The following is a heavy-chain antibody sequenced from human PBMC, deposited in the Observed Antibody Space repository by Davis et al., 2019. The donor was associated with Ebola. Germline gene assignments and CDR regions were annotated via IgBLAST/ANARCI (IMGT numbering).Heavy chain of an antibody. D-gene: IGHD3-10*01. CDR2: INPSGGST. CDR1: GYTFTSYY. J-gene: IGHJ6*04. V-gene: IGHV1-46*01. Sequence: ASVKVSCKASGYTFTSYYMHWVRQAPGQGLEWMGIINPSGGSTSYAQKFQGRVTMTRDTSTSTVYMELSSLRSEDTAVYYCARDQYYGSGSYFIPYYYGMDVWGKGTTVTVSS. CDR3: ARDQYYGSGSYFIPYYYGMDV.